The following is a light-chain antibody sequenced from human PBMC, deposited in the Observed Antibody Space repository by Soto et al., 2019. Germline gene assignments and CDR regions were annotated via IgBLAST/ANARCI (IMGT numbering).Light chain of an antibody. CDR1: QSVSSN. V-gene: IGKV3-15*01. CDR3: QQYGTSPRT. Sequence: IVMAQSAATLSVAPGERATLSFRASQSVSSNLAWYQQKPGQAPRLLIYGASTRATGIPDRFSGSGSGTDFTLTISRLETEDFAVYFCQQYGTSPRTFGQGTKVDIK. CDR2: GAS. J-gene: IGKJ1*01.